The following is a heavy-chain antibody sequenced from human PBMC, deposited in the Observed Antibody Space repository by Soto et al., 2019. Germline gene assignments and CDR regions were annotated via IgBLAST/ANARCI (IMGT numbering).Heavy chain of an antibody. V-gene: IGHV1-18*01. CDR2: ISAYNGNT. J-gene: IGHJ4*02. Sequence: VKVSCKASGYTFTSYGISWVRQAPGQGLEWMGWISAYNGNTNYAQKFQGRVTMTRNTSISTAYMELSSLRSEDTAVYYCARGQGPEDYWGQGTLVTVSS. CDR3: ARGQGPEDY. CDR1: GYTFTSYG.